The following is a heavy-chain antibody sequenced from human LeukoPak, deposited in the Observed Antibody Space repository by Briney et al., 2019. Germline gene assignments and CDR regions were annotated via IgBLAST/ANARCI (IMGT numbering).Heavy chain of an antibody. Sequence: ASVKVSCKASGYTFTGYYMHWVRQAPGQGLEWMGWITPNSGGTNYAQKFQGRVTMTRDTSISTAYMELSRLRSDDTAVYYCALVWSRYKYYFDYWGQGTLVTVSS. J-gene: IGHJ4*02. D-gene: IGHD3-3*01. CDR1: GYTFTGYY. CDR3: ALVWSRYKYYFDY. CDR2: ITPNSGGT. V-gene: IGHV1-2*02.